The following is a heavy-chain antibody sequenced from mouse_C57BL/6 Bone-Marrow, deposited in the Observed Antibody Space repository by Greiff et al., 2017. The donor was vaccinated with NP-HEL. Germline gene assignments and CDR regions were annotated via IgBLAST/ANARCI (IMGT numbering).Heavy chain of an antibody. CDR1: GYTFTSYW. V-gene: IGHV1-64*01. CDR3: ARFGYYGSSYAMDY. D-gene: IGHD1-1*01. CDR2: IHPNSGST. J-gene: IGHJ4*01. Sequence: QVQLQQPGAELVKPGASVKLSCKASGYTFTSYWMHWVKQRPGQGLEWIGMIHPNSGSTNYNEKFKSNATLTVDKSSSTAYMQLSSLTSEDSAVYYCARFGYYGSSYAMDYWGQGTSVTVSS.